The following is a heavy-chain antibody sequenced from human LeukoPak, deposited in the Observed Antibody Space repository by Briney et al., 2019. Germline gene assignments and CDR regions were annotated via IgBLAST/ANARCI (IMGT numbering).Heavy chain of an antibody. CDR2: ISTYTGNT. D-gene: IGHD2-2*01. CDR3: ARDFWVRHSAPAPKDL. V-gene: IGHV1-18*01. Sequence: ASVKVSCKASGYPFTNYGISWVRQAPGQGLEWMGWISTYTGNTKYAQRFQGRVIMTTGTSTSTAYMELRSLRSDDTAVFYCARDFWVRHSAPAPKDLWGQGTLVTVSS. CDR1: GYPFTNYG. J-gene: IGHJ5*02.